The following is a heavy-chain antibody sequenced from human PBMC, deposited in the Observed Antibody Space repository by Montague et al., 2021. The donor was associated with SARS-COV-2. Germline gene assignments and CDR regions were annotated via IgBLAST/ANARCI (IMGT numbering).Heavy chain of an antibody. CDR2: INHSGTT. D-gene: IGHD4-23*01. CDR3: ARWDPQTLTLIGLRGKSASDY. CDR1: GGSFSGYY. Sequence: SETLSLTCAVYGGSFSGYYWTWIRQSPGKGLEWIAEINHSGTTNYNLNPSLRSRVTLSVDTSKSQFSLKLSLVTAADTGVYYCARWDPQTLTLIGLRGKSASDYWGQGTLVTVSS. V-gene: IGHV4-34*01. J-gene: IGHJ4*02.